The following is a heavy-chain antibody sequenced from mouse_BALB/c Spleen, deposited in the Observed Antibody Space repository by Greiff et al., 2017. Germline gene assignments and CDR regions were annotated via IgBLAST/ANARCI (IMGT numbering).Heavy chain of an antibody. V-gene: IGHV5-9*03. CDR1: GFTFSSYT. Sequence: EVMLVESGGGLVKPGGSLKLSCAASGFTFSSYTLSWVRQTPEKRLEWVATISSGGGNTYYPDSVKGRFTISRDNAKNNLYLQMSSLRSEDTALYYCARSLYGNYLNHWGQGTLVTVSA. CDR3: ARSLYGNYLNH. CDR2: ISSGGGNT. D-gene: IGHD2-1*01. J-gene: IGHJ3*01.